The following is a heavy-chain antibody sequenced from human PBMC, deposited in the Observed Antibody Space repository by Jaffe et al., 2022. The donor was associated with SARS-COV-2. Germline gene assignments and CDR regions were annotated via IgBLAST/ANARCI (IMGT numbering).Heavy chain of an antibody. CDR3: ARGTHCSGGSCYLDTAMFGEAFDI. J-gene: IGHJ3*02. Sequence: EVQLVESGGGLVQPGGSLRLSCAASGFTFSSYAMHWVRQAPGKGLEYVSAISSNGGSTYYANSVKGRFTISRDNSKNTLYLQMGSLRAEDMAVYYCARGTHCSGGSCYLDTAMFGEAFDIWGQGTMVTVSS. CDR2: ISSNGGST. V-gene: IGHV3-64*01. CDR1: GFTFSSYA. D-gene: IGHD2-15*01.